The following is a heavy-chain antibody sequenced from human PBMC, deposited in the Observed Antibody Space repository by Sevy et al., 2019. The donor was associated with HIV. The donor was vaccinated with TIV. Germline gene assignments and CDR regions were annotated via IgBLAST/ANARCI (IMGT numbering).Heavy chain of an antibody. CDR1: GFTFSRYS. CDR2: ISGNSAAI. CDR3: ARAGGWGNINHSNQILDI. V-gene: IGHV3-48*02. J-gene: IGHJ3*02. Sequence: GGSLRLSCAASGFTFSRYSMNWVRQAPGKGLEWISYISGNSAAIYYADSVKGRFTVSRDNDNDALYLQLNSLRYDDTAVYYGARAGGWGNINHSNQILDIWGHGTKVTVSS. D-gene: IGHD3-16*01.